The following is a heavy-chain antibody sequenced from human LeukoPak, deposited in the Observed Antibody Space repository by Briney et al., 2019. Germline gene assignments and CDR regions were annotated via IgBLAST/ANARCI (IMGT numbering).Heavy chain of an antibody. CDR2: ISGSGGTT. CDR1: GFTFSSYA. CDR3: AKLKATSPHFDY. V-gene: IGHV3-23*01. Sequence: HAGGSLRLSCAVSGFTFSSYAMSWVRQAPVKGLEWVSAISGSGGTTYYADSVKGRFSISRDNSKNMLYLQMNSLRAEDTAVYYCAKLKATSPHFDYWGQGTLVTVSS. J-gene: IGHJ4*02.